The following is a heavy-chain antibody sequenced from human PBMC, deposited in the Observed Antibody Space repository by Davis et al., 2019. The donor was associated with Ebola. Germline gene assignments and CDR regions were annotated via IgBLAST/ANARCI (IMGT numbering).Heavy chain of an antibody. D-gene: IGHD6-13*01. Sequence: GGSLRLSCAASGFTFSSYAMSWVRQAPGKGLEWVSAISGSGGSTYYADSVKGRFTISRDNSKNTLYLQMNSLRAEDTAVYYCAKDGYSSSWEPSYYGMDVWGKGTTVTVSS. V-gene: IGHV3-23*01. CDR3: AKDGYSSSWEPSYYGMDV. CDR1: GFTFSSYA. J-gene: IGHJ6*04. CDR2: ISGSGGST.